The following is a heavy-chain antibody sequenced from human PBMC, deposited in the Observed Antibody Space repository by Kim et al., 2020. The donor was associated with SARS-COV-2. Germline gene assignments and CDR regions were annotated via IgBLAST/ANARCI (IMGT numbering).Heavy chain of an antibody. CDR1: KFTFRNFA. J-gene: IGHJ4*02. CDR2: INNNGDYT. D-gene: IGHD2-15*01. CDR3: SRNEGGPSQY. V-gene: IGHV3-64*01. Sequence: GGSLRLSCEVSKFTFRNFAMHWVRQAPGKGLEFVASINNNGDYTYYVNSGKGRFTISRDNSKNTLYLHMGSLRTEDMGVYYCSRNEGGPSQYWGQGTLVTVSP.